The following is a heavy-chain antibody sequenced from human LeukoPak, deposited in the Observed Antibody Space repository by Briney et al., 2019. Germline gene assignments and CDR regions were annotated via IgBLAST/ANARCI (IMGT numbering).Heavy chain of an antibody. CDR3: ARVSSGGYFHTYYFDY. CDR1: AGSISGYY. CDR2: IRYSGTT. V-gene: IGHV4-59*01. J-gene: IGHJ4*02. Sequence: SETLSLTCTVSAGSISGYYWSWIRQPPGKGLEWIGYIRYSGTTNYGPSLKSRATISVDTSKNQFSLNLISVTAADTAIYYCARVSSGGYFHTYYFDYWGQGTLVTVSS. D-gene: IGHD3-22*01.